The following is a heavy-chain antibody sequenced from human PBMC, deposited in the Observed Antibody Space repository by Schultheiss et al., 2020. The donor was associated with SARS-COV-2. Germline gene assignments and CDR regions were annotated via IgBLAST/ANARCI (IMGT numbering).Heavy chain of an antibody. CDR1: GGSFSGYY. D-gene: IGHD4-17*01. CDR3: ARGPDYGDYGV. CDR2: INHSGST. J-gene: IGHJ6*02. V-gene: IGHV4-34*01. Sequence: SETLSLTCAVYGGSFSGYYWSWIRQPPGKGLEWIGEINHSGSTTYNPSLRSRVTISADTSKNEVSLKLSSVTAADTAVYYCARGPDYGDYGVWGQGTTVTVSS.